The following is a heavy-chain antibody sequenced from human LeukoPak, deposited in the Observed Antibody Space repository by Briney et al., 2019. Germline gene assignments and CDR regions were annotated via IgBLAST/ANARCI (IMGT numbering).Heavy chain of an antibody. D-gene: IGHD6-19*01. V-gene: IGHV3-48*03. CDR3: ARGSWLVPPTDY. Sequence: PGGSLRLSCAASGFTFSSYEMNWVRQAPGKGLEWVSYISSSGSTIYYADSVKGRFTISRDNAKNSLYLQMNSLRAEGTSIYYCARGSWLVPPTDYWGQGTLVTVSS. J-gene: IGHJ4*02. CDR1: GFTFSSYE. CDR2: ISSSGSTI.